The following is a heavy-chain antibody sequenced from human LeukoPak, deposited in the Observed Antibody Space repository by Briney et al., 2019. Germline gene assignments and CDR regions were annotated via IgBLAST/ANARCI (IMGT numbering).Heavy chain of an antibody. V-gene: IGHV1-18*01. CDR2: ISAYNGNT. D-gene: IGHD2-21*02. CDR3: ARPGLPRGVTDFDY. CDR1: GYTFTSYG. J-gene: IGHJ4*02. Sequence: ASVTVSCKASGYTFTSYGISWVRQAPGQGLEWMGWISAYNGNTNYAQKLQGRVTMTTDKSTSTAYMELSSLRSEDTAVYYCARPGLPRGVTDFDYWGQGTLVTVSS.